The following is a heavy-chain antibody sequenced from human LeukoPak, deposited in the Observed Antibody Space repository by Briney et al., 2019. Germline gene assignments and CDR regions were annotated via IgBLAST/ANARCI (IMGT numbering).Heavy chain of an antibody. Sequence: GGSLRLSCAASGFTFSSYWMHWVRQAPGTGLVWVSRINSDGSSTSHADSVKGRFTISRDNSKNTLYLQMNSLRAEDTAVYYCAKDNGIVAPSIPLDYWGQGTLVTVSS. CDR3: AKDNGIVAPSIPLDY. D-gene: IGHD5-12*01. CDR1: GFTFSSYW. CDR2: INSDGSST. J-gene: IGHJ4*02. V-gene: IGHV3-74*01.